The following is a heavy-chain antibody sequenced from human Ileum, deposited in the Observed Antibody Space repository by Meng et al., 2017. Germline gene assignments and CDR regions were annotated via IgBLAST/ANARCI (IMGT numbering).Heavy chain of an antibody. D-gene: IGHD6-13*01. Sequence: QVCLQESGTGMGEPAALLSCTLTVSGSSITRYDGRWIRQAPGKGMEWLGYVSYSGTNNYNPSLKSRVTISVDTSKTQFSLKLTSVPAADTAMYYCARDSSNSRFYLWGRGTLVTVSS. J-gene: IGHJ2*01. V-gene: IGHV4-59*01. CDR1: GSSITRYD. CDR3: ARDSSNSRFYL. CDR2: VSYSGTN.